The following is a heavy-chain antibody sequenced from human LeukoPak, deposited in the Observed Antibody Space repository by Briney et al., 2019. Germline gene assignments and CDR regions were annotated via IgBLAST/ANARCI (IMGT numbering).Heavy chain of an antibody. V-gene: IGHV4-30-4*08. D-gene: IGHD1-26*01. J-gene: IGHJ4*02. CDR1: GGSVTANNYF. CDR2: IYYTAGS. Sequence: SETLSLTCTVSGGSVTANNYFWSWTRQPPGEGLEWNGYIYYTAGSYYNPSLKSRVTMSIDASTNQFSLKLNSVTAADTAVYHCGRGLRYSESYVVEYWGLGTLVTVSS. CDR3: GRGLRYSESYVVEY.